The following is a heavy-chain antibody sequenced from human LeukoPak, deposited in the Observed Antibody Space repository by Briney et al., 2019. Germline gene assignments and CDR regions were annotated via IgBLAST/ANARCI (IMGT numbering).Heavy chain of an antibody. CDR1: GFTVSSNY. CDR3: AKNTNYYGSGSWVDY. Sequence: GGSLRLSCAASGFTVSSNYMSWVRQAPGKGLGWVSVIYSGGSTYYADSVKGRFTISRDNSKNTLYLQMNSLRAEDTAVYYCAKNTNYYGSGSWVDYWGQGTLVTVSS. J-gene: IGHJ4*02. CDR2: IYSGGST. D-gene: IGHD3-10*01. V-gene: IGHV3-53*01.